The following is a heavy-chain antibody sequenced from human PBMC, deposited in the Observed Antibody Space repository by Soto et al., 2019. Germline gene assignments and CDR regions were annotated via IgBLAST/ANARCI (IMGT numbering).Heavy chain of an antibody. CDR3: AKGNYDSSGYPVDY. J-gene: IGHJ4*02. CDR2: ISGSGGST. CDR1: GFTFSSYA. V-gene: IGHV3-23*01. Sequence: EVQLLESGGGLVQPGGSLRLSCAASGFTFSSYAMSWVRQAPGKGLEWVSAISGSGGSTYYADSVKGRFTISRDNSKNALYLQMNSLRAEDTAVYYCAKGNYDSSGYPVDYWGQGTLVTVSS. D-gene: IGHD3-22*01.